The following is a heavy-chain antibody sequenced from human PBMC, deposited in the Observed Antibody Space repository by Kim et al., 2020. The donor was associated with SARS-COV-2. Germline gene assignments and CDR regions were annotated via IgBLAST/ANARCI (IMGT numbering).Heavy chain of an antibody. CDR1: GGTFSRYA. CDR2: IISISGIT. CDR3: ATPTGYFDFWNGYPPFDY. D-gene: IGHD3-3*01. J-gene: IGHJ4*02. Sequence: SVKVSCKASGGTFSRYAITWVRQAPGQGLEWMGGIISISGITNYAQKFQGRITISADELTGTVYMELSSLTSEDTAVYYCATPTGYFDFWNGYPPFDYWGQGTLVTVSS. V-gene: IGHV1-69*13.